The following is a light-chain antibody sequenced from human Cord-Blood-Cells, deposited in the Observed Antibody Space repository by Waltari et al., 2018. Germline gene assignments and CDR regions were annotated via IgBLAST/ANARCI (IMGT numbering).Light chain of an antibody. CDR2: DVS. CDR1: SSAVGGYNY. CDR3: CSYAGSYTWV. Sequence: QSALTQPRSVSGSPGPSVTISCTGTSSAVGGYNYVSWYQQHPGKAPKPMIYDVSKRPSGVPDRFSGSKSGNTASLTISGLQAEDEADYYCCSYAGSYTWVFGGGTKLTVL. J-gene: IGLJ3*02. V-gene: IGLV2-11*01.